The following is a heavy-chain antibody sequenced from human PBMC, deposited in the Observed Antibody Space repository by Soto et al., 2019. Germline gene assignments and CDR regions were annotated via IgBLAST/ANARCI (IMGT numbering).Heavy chain of an antibody. D-gene: IGHD3-16*01. CDR2: GYHSVSI. CDR3: ARAFAGFGAYWYFDL. J-gene: IGHJ2*01. V-gene: IGHV4-59*01. Sequence: PSETLSLTCTVCGCSINGYYWSLILQPPGKALEWIGYGYHSVSIHYNPSLKTRVTISVGTSENQFSLRLSSVTAADTAVYYCARAFAGFGAYWYFDLWGRGTLVTVSS. CDR1: GCSINGYY.